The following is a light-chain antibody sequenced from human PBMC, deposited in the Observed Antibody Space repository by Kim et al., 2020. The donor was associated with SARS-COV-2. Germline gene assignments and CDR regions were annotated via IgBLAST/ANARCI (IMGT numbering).Light chain of an antibody. CDR3: SSYTGSLWV. Sequence: QSALTQPPSASGSPGQSVTISCTGTSSDVGGYNYVSWYQQHPGKAPKLMIYEVTKRPSGVPDRSSGSKSGNTASLTVSGLQAEDEADYYCSSYTGSLWVFGEGTQLTVL. V-gene: IGLV2-8*01. CDR2: EVT. CDR1: SSDVGGYNY. J-gene: IGLJ3*02.